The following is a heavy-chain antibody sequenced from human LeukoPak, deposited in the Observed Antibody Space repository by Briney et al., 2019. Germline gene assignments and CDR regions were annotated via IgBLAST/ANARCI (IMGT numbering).Heavy chain of an antibody. V-gene: IGHV4-34*01. Sequence: SETLSLTCAVYGGSFSGYYWSWIRQPPGKGLEWIGEINHSGSTNYNPSLKSRVTISVDTSKNQFSLKLSSVTAADTAVYYCAREEAPVTPGNWYFDLWGRGTLVTVSS. CDR2: INHSGST. CDR1: GGSFSGYY. J-gene: IGHJ2*01. D-gene: IGHD4-17*01. CDR3: AREEAPVTPGNWYFDL.